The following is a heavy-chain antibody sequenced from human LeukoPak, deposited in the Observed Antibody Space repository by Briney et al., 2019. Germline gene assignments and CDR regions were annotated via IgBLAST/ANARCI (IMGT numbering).Heavy chain of an antibody. CDR3: ARGVRYCSGGNCYSNTLTYMDV. CDR2: ISSSRSYI. J-gene: IGHJ6*03. V-gene: IGHV3-21*01. Sequence: PGGSLRLSCAASGFTFSSYSMNWVRQAPGKGLEWVSSISSSRSYIYYADSVMGRFTISRDNARNSLSLHMNSLRAEDTAVYYCARGVRYCSGGNCYSNTLTYMDVWGKGTTVTVSS. D-gene: IGHD2-15*01. CDR1: GFTFSSYS.